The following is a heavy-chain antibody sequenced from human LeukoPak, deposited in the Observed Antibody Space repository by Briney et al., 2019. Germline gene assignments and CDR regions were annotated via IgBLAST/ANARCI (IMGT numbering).Heavy chain of an antibody. CDR3: ARHDPNARLKLDY. CDR1: GYXFATYW. D-gene: IGHD3-3*01. CDR2: FDPTDSYT. J-gene: IGHJ4*02. V-gene: IGHV5-10-1*01. Sequence: GESLKISCKASGYXFATYWISWVRQTPGQGLEWMGKFDPTDSYTIYGPSFQGHVTISADKSISTAYLQWNSLKASDTAMYYCARHDPNARLKLDYWGQGTLVTVSS.